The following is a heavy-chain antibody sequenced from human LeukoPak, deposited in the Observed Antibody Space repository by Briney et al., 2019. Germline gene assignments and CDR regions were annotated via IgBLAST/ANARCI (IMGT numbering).Heavy chain of an antibody. CDR1: GYTFTGYY. Sequence: GASVKVSCKASGYTFTGYYMHWVRQAPGQGLERMGGIIPIFGTANYAQKFQGRVTITTDESTSTAYMELSSLRSEDTAVYYCARSSPRITIFGVVTLFDYWGQGTLVTVSS. D-gene: IGHD3-3*01. J-gene: IGHJ4*02. CDR3: ARSSPRITIFGVVTLFDY. V-gene: IGHV1-69*05. CDR2: IIPIFGTA.